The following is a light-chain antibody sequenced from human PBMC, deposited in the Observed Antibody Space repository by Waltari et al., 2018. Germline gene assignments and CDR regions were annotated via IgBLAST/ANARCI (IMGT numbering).Light chain of an antibody. J-gene: IGKJ5*01. Sequence: ETVMTQSPATLSVSPGERATLSCRASQSVSNNLAWYQQQPGQAPRLLMYGASTRATGIPARFSGSGSATEFTLTISNLQPEDFAVYYCQQYNNWPPITFGQGTRLEI. CDR1: QSVSNN. CDR2: GAS. V-gene: IGKV3-15*01. CDR3: QQYNNWPPIT.